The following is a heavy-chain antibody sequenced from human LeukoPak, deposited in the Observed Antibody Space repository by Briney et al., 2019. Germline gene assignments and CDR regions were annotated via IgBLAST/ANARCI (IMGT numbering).Heavy chain of an antibody. Sequence: GESLKISCKASGYIFPTYWIGWVRQMPGKGLEWMGIIYPGDSDTRYSPSFQGQVTISADKSISTAFLQWSSLKASDTAMYYCARHKWDLDYWGQGTLVTVSS. CDR1: GYIFPTYW. D-gene: IGHD1-26*01. J-gene: IGHJ4*02. V-gene: IGHV5-51*01. CDR3: ARHKWDLDY. CDR2: IYPGDSDT.